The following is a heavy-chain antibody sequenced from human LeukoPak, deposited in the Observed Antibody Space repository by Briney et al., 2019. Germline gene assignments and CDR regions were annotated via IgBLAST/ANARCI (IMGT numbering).Heavy chain of an antibody. CDR3: ARVYRGYNPFDY. CDR1: GYSFTSYW. Sequence: GESLQISCKGSGYSFTSYWIGWVRPMPGKGLEWMGIVYPGDSDTRYSPSFQGQVTLSADKSISTAYLQWSSLKASDTAMYYCARVYRGYNPFDYWGQGTLVTVSS. V-gene: IGHV5-51*01. D-gene: IGHD5-24*01. CDR2: VYPGDSDT. J-gene: IGHJ4*02.